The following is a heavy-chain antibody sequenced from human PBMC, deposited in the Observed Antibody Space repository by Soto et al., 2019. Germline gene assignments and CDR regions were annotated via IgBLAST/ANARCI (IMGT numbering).Heavy chain of an antibody. CDR1: GGSISSSSYY. CDR3: ARRVNRWYFDY. D-gene: IGHD2-15*01. Sequence: SETLSLTCTVSGGSISSSSYYWGWIRQPPGKGLEWIGSIYYSGSTYYNPSLKSRVTISVDTSKNQFSLKLSSVTAADTAVYYCARRVNRWYFDYWGQGTLVTVSS. J-gene: IGHJ4*02. V-gene: IGHV4-39*01. CDR2: IYYSGST.